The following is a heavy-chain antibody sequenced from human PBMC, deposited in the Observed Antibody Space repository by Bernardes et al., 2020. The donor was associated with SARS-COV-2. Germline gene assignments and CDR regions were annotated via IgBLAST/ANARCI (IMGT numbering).Heavy chain of an antibody. CDR1: GITFADSG. V-gene: IGHV3-48*01. J-gene: IGHJ4*02. CDR3: ARGIETVDL. CDR2: ISKSGDAS. D-gene: IGHD2-21*01. Sequence: GGSLRLSCESSGITFADSGFNWVRQAPGKGLEWLAHISKSGDASYYSDSVKGRFTVSRDNAKHSLYLQIYGLTVGDTAVYYCARGIETVDLWGQGTLVTVSS.